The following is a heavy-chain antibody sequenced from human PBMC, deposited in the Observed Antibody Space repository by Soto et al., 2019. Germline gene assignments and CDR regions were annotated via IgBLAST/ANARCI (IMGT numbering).Heavy chain of an antibody. CDR2: FDPEDGET. D-gene: IGHD3-3*01. V-gene: IGHV1-24*01. CDR1: GYTLTELS. Sequence: ASVKVSCKVSGYTLTELSMHWVRQAPGKGLERMGGFDPEDGETIYAQKFQGRVTMTEDTSTDTAYMELSSLRSEDTAVYYCATKLGKYYDFWSGPTGPFDYWGQGTLVTVSS. J-gene: IGHJ4*02. CDR3: ATKLGKYYDFWSGPTGPFDY.